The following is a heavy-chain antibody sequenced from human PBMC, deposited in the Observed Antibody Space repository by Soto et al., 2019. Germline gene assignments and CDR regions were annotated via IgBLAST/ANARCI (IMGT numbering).Heavy chain of an antibody. D-gene: IGHD3-22*01. V-gene: IGHV4-30-4*01. CDR3: AREKYDSSGRNWFDP. CDR2: IYYSENT. J-gene: IGHJ5*02. CDR1: GVSISSGDYY. Sequence: SETLSLTCTVSGVSISSGDYYWSWIRQTPGKGLEWIGYIYYSENTYYNPSLKSRVAISGDTSKNQFSLRLSSVTAADTAVYYCAREKYDSSGRNWFDPWGQGTLVTVSS.